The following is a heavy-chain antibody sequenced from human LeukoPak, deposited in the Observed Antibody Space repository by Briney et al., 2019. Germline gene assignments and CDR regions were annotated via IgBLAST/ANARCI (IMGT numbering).Heavy chain of an antibody. CDR2: ISAYNGNT. J-gene: IGHJ4*02. Sequence: ASVNVSCTASGYTFTSYGISWVRQAPGQGLEWMGWISAYNGNTNYAQKLQGRVTMTTDTSTSTAYMELRSLRSDDTAVYYCARDLDPDYVWGSYPPVDYWGQGTLVTVSS. CDR1: GYTFTSYG. V-gene: IGHV1-18*01. CDR3: ARDLDPDYVWGSYPPVDY. D-gene: IGHD3-16*02.